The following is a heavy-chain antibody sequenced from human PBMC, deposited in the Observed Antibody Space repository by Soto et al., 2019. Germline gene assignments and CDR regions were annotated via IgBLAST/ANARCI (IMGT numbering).Heavy chain of an antibody. CDR3: VGSSAWIIDY. CDR2: IKRGGGEK. CDR1: GFTFDTYW. V-gene: IGHV3-7*03. Sequence: EVLLVETGGGLVQPGGSLRLSCAASGFTFDTYWMTWVRQAPGQGLGWVDSIKRGGGEKLYVDSVQGCFVISRDDGKKSVSLPMDSLTAEDTATYYRVGSSAWIIDYWGRGTLVTVSS. J-gene: IGHJ4*01. D-gene: IGHD3-22*01.